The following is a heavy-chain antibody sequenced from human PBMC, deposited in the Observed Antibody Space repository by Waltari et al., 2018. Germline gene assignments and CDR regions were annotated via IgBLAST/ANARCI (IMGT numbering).Heavy chain of an antibody. CDR1: GFTFSIYT. J-gene: IGHJ3*02. CDR3: AREIYSIIDDAFDM. Sequence: EVQLVESGGGLVKSGGSLRLSCAASGFTFSIYTMSWVRQAPGKVLEWVASIGSTGGNINYADSMKGRFTISRDNAKNSLFLQINSLRAEDTAAYYCAREIYSIIDDAFDMWGRGTKVAVSS. D-gene: IGHD6-13*01. CDR2: IGSTGGNI. V-gene: IGHV3-21*01.